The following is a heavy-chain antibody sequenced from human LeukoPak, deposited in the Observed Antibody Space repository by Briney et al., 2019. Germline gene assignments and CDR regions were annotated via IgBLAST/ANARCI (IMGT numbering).Heavy chain of an antibody. CDR2: INSDGSNR. J-gene: IGHJ4*02. Sequence: GGSLRLSCAASGFTFTSSWMHWVRQAPGKGLVWVSRINSDGSNRNYADSVKGRFTISRDNAKNALYPQMDSLRAEDAAVYYCARHQDGYNGFDCWGQGTLVTVSS. V-gene: IGHV3-74*01. CDR3: ARHQDGYNGFDC. D-gene: IGHD5-24*01. CDR1: GFTFTSSW.